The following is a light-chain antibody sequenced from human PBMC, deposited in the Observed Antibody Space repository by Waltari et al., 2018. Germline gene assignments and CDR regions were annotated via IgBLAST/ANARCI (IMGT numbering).Light chain of an antibody. CDR1: ESVLYSPNNKNH. Sequence: DIVMTQSPESLAVSLGERATINCKSSESVLYSPNNKNHLAWYQQKPGQPPKLLIYWASTRKSGVPGRFSGSGSETDFTLTVSSLQAEDVALYYCQQYYNTPLTFGGGTKVEIK. CDR2: WAS. V-gene: IGKV4-1*01. CDR3: QQYYNTPLT. J-gene: IGKJ4*01.